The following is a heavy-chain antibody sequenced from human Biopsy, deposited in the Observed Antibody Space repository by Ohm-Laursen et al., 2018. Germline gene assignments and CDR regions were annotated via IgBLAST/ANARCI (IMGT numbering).Heavy chain of an antibody. D-gene: IGHD3-10*01. Sequence: AAVKASCKASGYTFNDYYIHWVRQSPGQGLEWMGWVNLTSGATNSAEKFRGRVTLTRDTSISAVYIELRRLKSDDAAVYFCARDRMTDVFGGPTRTDVFDSWGQGTPVTVSS. J-gene: IGHJ4*02. CDR1: GYTFNDYY. CDR3: ARDRMTDVFGGPTRTDVFDS. V-gene: IGHV1-2*02. CDR2: VNLTSGAT.